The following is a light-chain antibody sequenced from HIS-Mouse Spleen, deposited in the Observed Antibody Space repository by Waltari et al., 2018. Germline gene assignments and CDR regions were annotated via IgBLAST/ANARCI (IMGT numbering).Light chain of an antibody. CDR3: CSYAGSSTLV. CDR2: EGS. V-gene: IGLV2-23*01. CDR1: SRDVGSYNL. Sequence: QSALTQPAPVSGSPGQSIPISCPGTSRDVGSYNLVSWYQQHPGKAPKLMIYEGSKRPSGVSNRFSGSKSGNTASLTISGLQAEDEADYYCCSYAGSSTLVFGGGTKLTIL. J-gene: IGLJ3*02.